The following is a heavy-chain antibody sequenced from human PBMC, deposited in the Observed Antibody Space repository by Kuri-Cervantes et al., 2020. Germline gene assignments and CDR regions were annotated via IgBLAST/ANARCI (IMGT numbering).Heavy chain of an antibody. CDR1: GFTFSSYT. CDR3: ARVQSVDTHDKNFEY. V-gene: IGHV3-21*01. CDR2: LGNSHDYI. D-gene: IGHD3-9*01. Sequence: GGSLRLSCTVSGFTFSSYTMSWVRLAPGKGLEWVSSLGNSHDYIHYADSVKGRFTISRDSAKNSLYLQMNSLGAEDTAIYYCARVQSVDTHDKNFEYWGQGTPVTVSS. J-gene: IGHJ4*02.